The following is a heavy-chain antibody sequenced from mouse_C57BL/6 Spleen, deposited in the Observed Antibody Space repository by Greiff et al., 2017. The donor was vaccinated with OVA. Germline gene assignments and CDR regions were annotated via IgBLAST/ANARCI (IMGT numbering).Heavy chain of an antibody. CDR3: ARHMGYFDV. D-gene: IGHD1-1*02. CDR1: GFTFSDYG. CDR2: ISNLAYSI. J-gene: IGHJ1*03. Sequence: EVKLQESGGGLVQPGGSLKLSCAASGFTFSDYGMAWVRQAPRKGPEWVAFISNLAYSIYYADTVTGRFTISRENAKNTLYLEMSSLRSEDTAMYYCARHMGYFDVWGTGTTVTVSS. V-gene: IGHV5-15*01.